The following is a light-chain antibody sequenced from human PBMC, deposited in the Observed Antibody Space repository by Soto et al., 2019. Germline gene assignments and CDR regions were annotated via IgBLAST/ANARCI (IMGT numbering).Light chain of an antibody. CDR1: NIGSKG. Sequence: SYELTQPPSLSVAPGQTATITCGGNNIGSKGVHWYQQRPGQAPVLVVFEDSDRPSGIPERFTGSNSGNTATLTISRVDAGDEADYYCQVWDSTTDRVVFGGGTKLTVL. CDR2: EDS. CDR3: QVWDSTTDRVV. J-gene: IGLJ2*01. V-gene: IGLV3-21*02.